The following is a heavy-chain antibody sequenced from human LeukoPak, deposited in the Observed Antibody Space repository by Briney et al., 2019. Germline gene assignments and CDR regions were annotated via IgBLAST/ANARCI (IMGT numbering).Heavy chain of an antibody. Sequence: PGGSLRLSCAASGFTFSSYWMHWVRQAPGKGLVWVSRLNSDGSTTSYADSVEGRFTISRDNAKNTLYVQMNSLRDEDTAVYYCARGYYGMDVWGQGTTVTVSS. CDR2: LNSDGSTT. CDR1: GFTFSSYW. V-gene: IGHV3-74*01. J-gene: IGHJ6*02. CDR3: ARGYYGMDV.